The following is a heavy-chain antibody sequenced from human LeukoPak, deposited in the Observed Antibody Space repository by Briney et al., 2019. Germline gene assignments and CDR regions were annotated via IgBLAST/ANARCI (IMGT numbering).Heavy chain of an antibody. V-gene: IGHV1-2*02. CDR2: INPKSGGT. CDR3: ARDDIAVAGTADY. CDR1: GYTFTGYY. Sequence: ASVKVSCKASGYTFTGYYIHWVRQAPGQGLEWMGWINPKSGGTNNAQKFQGRVTMTRDTSISTAYMELSRLRSDDTAVYYCARDDIAVAGTADYWGQGTLVTVSS. J-gene: IGHJ4*02. D-gene: IGHD6-19*01.